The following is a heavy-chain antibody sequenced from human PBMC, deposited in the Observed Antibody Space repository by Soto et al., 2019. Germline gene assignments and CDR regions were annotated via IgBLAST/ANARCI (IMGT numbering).Heavy chain of an antibody. Sequence: SETLSLTCTVSGGSISSGDYYWSWIRQAPGKGLEWIGYIYYSGSTYYNPSLKSRVTISVDTSKNQFSLKLSSVTAADTAVYYCARVDYDASGVDYWGQGTLVTVSS. CDR1: GGSISSGDYY. CDR2: IYYSGST. J-gene: IGHJ4*02. V-gene: IGHV4-30-4*01. D-gene: IGHD3-22*01. CDR3: ARVDYDASGVDY.